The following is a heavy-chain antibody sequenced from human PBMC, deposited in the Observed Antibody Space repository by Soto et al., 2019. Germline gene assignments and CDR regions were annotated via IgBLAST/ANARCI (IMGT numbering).Heavy chain of an antibody. CDR1: GFTFSNAW. CDR3: TTDYPTLLWFGELLYPFDY. V-gene: IGHV3-15*01. J-gene: IGHJ4*02. D-gene: IGHD3-10*01. Sequence: GGSLRLSCAASGFTFSNAWMSWVRQAPGKGLEWVGRIKSKTDGGTTDYAAPVKGRFTISRDDSKNTLYLQMNSLKTEDTAVYYCTTDYPTLLWFGELLYPFDYWGQGTLVTVSS. CDR2: IKSKTDGGTT.